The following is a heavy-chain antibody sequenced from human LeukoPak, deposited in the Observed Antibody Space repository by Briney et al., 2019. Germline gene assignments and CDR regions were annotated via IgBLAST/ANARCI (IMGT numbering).Heavy chain of an antibody. CDR3: ARDGDIVVVPAAVRRGLGLDY. CDR2: ISSSSSYI. D-gene: IGHD2-2*01. V-gene: IGHV3-21*01. Sequence: GGSLRLSCAASGFTFSNAWMNWVRQAPGKGLEWVSSISSSSSYIYYADSVKGRFTISRDNAKNSLYLQMNSLRAEDTAVYYCARDGDIVVVPAAVRRGLGLDYWGQGTLVTVSS. J-gene: IGHJ4*02. CDR1: GFTFSNAW.